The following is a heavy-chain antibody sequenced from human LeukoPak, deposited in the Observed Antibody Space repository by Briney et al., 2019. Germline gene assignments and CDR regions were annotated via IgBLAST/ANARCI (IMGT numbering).Heavy chain of an antibody. V-gene: IGHV1-2*02. J-gene: IGHJ5*02. CDR1: GYTFTGYY. CDR3: ARAEKLWSGYYGFDP. D-gene: IGHD3-3*01. CDR2: INPNSGGT. Sequence: GASVKVSCKASGYTFTGYYIHWVRQAPGQGLEWVGWINPNSGGTNYAQKFQGRVTMTRDTSISTAYMELSRLKSDDKAVYYCARAEKLWSGYYGFDPWGQGTLVTVSS.